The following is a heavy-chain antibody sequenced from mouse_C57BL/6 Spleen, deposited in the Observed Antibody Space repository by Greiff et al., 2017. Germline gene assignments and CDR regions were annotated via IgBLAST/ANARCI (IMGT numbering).Heavy chain of an antibody. V-gene: IGHV6-3*01. CDR3: TDIYYDYEAWFAY. CDR1: GFTFSNYW. Sequence: DVQLVESGGGLVQPGGSMKLSCVASGFTFSNYWMNWVRQSPEKGLEWVAQIRLKSDNYATHYAESVKGRFTISRDDSKSSVYLQMNNLRAEDTGIYYCTDIYYDYEAWFAYWGQGTLVTVSA. CDR2: IRLKSDNYAT. D-gene: IGHD2-4*01. J-gene: IGHJ3*01.